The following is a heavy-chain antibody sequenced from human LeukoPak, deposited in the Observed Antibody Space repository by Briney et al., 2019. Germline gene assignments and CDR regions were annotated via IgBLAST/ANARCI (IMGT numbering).Heavy chain of an antibody. J-gene: IGHJ4*02. D-gene: IGHD6-19*01. CDR2: ISSSGVGT. CDR1: GFTFSSYA. CDR3: AKDRGSSGWLY. Sequence: GTSLRLSCAASGFTFSSYAMSWVRQAPGKGLEWVSAISSSGVGTYYADSVKGRFTISRDNSKNTLYLQMNSLRAEDTAVYYCAKDRGSSGWLYWGQGTLVTVSS. V-gene: IGHV3-23*01.